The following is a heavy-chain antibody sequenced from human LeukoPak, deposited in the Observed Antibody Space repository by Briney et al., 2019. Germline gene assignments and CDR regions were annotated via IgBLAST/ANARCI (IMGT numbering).Heavy chain of an antibody. CDR2: IKSTSDGGTI. CDR1: GFTFSSYA. CDR3: STDRTYDWLPLVF. V-gene: IGHV3-15*01. D-gene: IGHD3-9*01. Sequence: GGSLRLSCSASGFTFSSYAMHWVRQAPGKGLEWVGLIKSTSDGGTIRYAAPVKGRFTISRDDSKNTLFLQMDSLKIEDTAVYFCSTDRTYDWLPLVFWGQGTLVTVST. J-gene: IGHJ4*02.